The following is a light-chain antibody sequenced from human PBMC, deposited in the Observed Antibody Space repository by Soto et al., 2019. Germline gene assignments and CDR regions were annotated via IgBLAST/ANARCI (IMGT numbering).Light chain of an antibody. CDR2: EVS. V-gene: IGLV2-18*01. CDR3: HLYTSSSPYV. Sequence: QSALTQPPSVSGSPGQSVTISCSGNSSDVGSYNHVSWYQQSPGTAPKLIIYEVSSRPSGVPDRFSGSKSGNTASLTISGLQAEDEADYYCHLYTSSSPYVFGSGTKLTVL. J-gene: IGLJ1*01. CDR1: SSDVGSYNH.